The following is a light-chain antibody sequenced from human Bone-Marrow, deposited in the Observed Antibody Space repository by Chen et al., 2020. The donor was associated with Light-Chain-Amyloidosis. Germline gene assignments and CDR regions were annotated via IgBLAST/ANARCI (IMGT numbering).Light chain of an antibody. CDR3: SSYTRSSTLV. J-gene: IGLJ3*02. CDR1: SSDVGNYDY. V-gene: IGLV2-14*01. Sequence: QSALTQPASVSGSPGQSITIPCTGTSSDVGNYDYVSWYQHHPAKAPKLIIYEVSNRPSGVSIRFSGSKSDNPASLTISGLLAEDEADYYCSSYTRSSTLVFGGGTKLTVL. CDR2: EVS.